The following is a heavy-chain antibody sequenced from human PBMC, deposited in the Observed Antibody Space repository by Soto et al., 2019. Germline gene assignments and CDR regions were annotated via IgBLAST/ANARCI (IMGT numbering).Heavy chain of an antibody. CDR1: GFTFSNYA. Sequence: WGSLRLSCVASGFTFSNYAMYLVRQAPGKGLEWVAVIWYDGTNKNYADSVKGRFTISRDNSKNTLYLQMNSLRVEDTAVYYCSRGMGTAVATPYSWGQGVQVTGSS. J-gene: IGHJ4*02. CDR2: IWYDGTNK. CDR3: SRGMGTAVATPYS. V-gene: IGHV3-33*01. D-gene: IGHD2-21*02.